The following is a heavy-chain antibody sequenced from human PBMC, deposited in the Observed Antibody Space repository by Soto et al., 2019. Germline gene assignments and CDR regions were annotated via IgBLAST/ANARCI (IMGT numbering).Heavy chain of an antibody. V-gene: IGHV3-53*02. D-gene: IGHD3-22*01. CDR3: ARAPYYYDSSGYYNPQS. CDR2: IYSGGST. J-gene: IGHJ5*02. Sequence: EVQLVETGGGLIQPGGSLRLSCAASGFTVSSNYTSWVRQAPGKGLEWVSVIYSGGSTYYADSVKGRFTISRDNSKNTLYLQMNSLRAEDTAVYYCARAPYYYDSSGYYNPQSWGQGTLVTVSS. CDR1: GFTVSSNY.